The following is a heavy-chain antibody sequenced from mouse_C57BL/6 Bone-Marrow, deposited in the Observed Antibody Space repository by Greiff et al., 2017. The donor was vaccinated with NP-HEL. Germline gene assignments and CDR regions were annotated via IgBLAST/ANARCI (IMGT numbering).Heavy chain of an antibody. Sequence: EVQLQESGGDLVKPGGSLKLSCAASGFTFSSYGMSWVRQTPDKRLEWVATISSGGSYTYYPDSVKGRFTISRDNAKNTLYLQMSSLKSEDTAMYYCARQLYALYAMDYWGQGTSVTVSS. CDR1: GFTFSSYG. CDR3: ARQLYALYAMDY. J-gene: IGHJ4*01. V-gene: IGHV5-6*01. D-gene: IGHD1-1*01. CDR2: ISSGGSYT.